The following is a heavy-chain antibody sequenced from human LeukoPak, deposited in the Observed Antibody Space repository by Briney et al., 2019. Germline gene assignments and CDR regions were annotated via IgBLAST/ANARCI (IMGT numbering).Heavy chain of an antibody. CDR1: GGSISSYY. D-gene: IGHD4/OR15-4a*01. V-gene: IGHV4-59*01. J-gene: IGHJ5*02. Sequence: SETLSLTCTVSGGSISSYYWSWIRQPPGKGLEWIGYIYYSGSTNYNPSLKSRVTISVDTSKNQFSLKLSSVTAADTAVYYCAREGAANWFDPWGQGTLVTVSS. CDR2: IYYSGST. CDR3: AREGAANWFDP.